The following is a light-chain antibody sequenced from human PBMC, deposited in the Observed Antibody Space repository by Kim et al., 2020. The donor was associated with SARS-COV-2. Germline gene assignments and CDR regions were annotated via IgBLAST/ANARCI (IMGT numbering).Light chain of an antibody. CDR1: QSVGSY. CDR3: QHRSNWPTT. CDR2: DTS. V-gene: IGKV3-11*01. Sequence: LSPGERATLSCRASQSVGSYLAWYQQKPGQAPRLLIYDTSSRATGIPARFSGSGSGTDFTLTISSLAPEDFAVYYCQHRSNWPTTFGGGTKVDIK. J-gene: IGKJ4*01.